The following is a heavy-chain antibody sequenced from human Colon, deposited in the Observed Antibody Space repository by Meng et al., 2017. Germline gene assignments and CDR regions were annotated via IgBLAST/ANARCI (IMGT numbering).Heavy chain of an antibody. Sequence: QVRLQESGHGLVKTSGTLSLTCAVSMGSISSSNWWSWVRQPPGKGLEWIGEISQSGTTYYNPSLKSRVTITGDWSKNQFSLNLNSVTAADTALYDCVRQGMTSYSWGYWGQGTLSPSPQ. J-gene: IGHJ4*02. CDR2: ISQSGTT. CDR1: MGSISSSNW. D-gene: IGHD3-9*01. CDR3: VRQGMTSYSWGY. V-gene: IGHV4-4*02.